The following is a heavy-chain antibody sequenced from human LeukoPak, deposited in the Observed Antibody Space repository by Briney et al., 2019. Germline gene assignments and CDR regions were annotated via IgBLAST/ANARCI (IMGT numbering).Heavy chain of an antibody. CDR1: GGTFSSYT. J-gene: IGHJ6*02. CDR3: ARDRYCSSTSCYGGYYYYGMDV. D-gene: IGHD2-2*01. Sequence: GASVKVSCKASGGTFSSYTISWVRQAPGQGLEWMGRIIPILGIANYAQKFQGRVTITADKSTSTAYMELSSLRSEDTAMYYCARDRYCSSTSCYGGYYYYGMDVWGQGTTVTVSS. CDR2: IIPILGIA. V-gene: IGHV1-69*04.